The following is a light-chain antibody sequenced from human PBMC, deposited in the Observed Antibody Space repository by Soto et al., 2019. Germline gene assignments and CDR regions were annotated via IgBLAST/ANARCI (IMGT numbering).Light chain of an antibody. CDR2: RVN. V-gene: IGLV1-44*01. CDR3: AAWDDSLNGRV. CDR1: SSNIGSNT. Sequence: QSVLTQPPSASGTPGQRVTISCSGSSSNIGSNTVNWYQQLPGTAPKLLIYRVNQRPSGVPARFSGSKSGTSASLAISGLQSDDEAAYYCAAWDDSLNGRVFGTGTKLTVL. J-gene: IGLJ1*01.